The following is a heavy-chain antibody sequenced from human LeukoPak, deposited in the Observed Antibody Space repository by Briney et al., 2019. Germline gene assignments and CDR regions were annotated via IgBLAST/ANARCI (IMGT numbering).Heavy chain of an antibody. CDR2: IYSGGST. J-gene: IGHJ2*01. CDR3: AREPYSRGWYVGWYFDL. Sequence: GGSLRLSCAASGFTVSSNYMSWVRQAPGKGLEWVSVIYSGGSTYYADSVKGRFTISRDNSKNTLYLQMNSLRAEDTAVYYCAREPYSRGWYVGWYFDLWGRGTLVTVSS. D-gene: IGHD6-19*01. V-gene: IGHV3-66*01. CDR1: GFTVSSNY.